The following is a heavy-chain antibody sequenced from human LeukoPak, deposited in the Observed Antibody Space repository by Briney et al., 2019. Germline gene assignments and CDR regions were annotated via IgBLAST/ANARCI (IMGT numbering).Heavy chain of an antibody. CDR2: MHHSGSS. CDR3: ARDISARYDY. D-gene: IGHD1-14*01. J-gene: IGHJ4*02. Sequence: SETLSLTCIVSNYSISSGYYWGWFRQPPGTGLEWIGSMHHSGSSYQTPSLKSRVTMSVDTSKNQFSLRLSSVTAADTAVYYCARDISARYDYWGQGALVTVSS. V-gene: IGHV4-38-2*02. CDR1: NYSISSGYY.